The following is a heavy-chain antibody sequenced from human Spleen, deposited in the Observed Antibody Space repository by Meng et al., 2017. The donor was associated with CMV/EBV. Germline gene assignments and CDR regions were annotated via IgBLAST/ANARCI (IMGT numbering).Heavy chain of an antibody. CDR1: GYTFTNHN. J-gene: IGHJ6*02. V-gene: IGHV1-2*02. D-gene: IGHD3-16*01. CDR3: ANAALLGSYSVDV. CDR2: INPKSGAT. Sequence: ASVKVSCKASGYTFTNHNIHWVRQAPGQGLEWVGYINPKSGATNSAQTFQGRVTMTTDTSITTAYMELIRLTSDDPAVYFCANAALLGSYSVDVWGQGTAVTVSS.